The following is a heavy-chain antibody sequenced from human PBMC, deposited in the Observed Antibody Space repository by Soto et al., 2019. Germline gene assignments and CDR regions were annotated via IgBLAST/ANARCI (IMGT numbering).Heavy chain of an antibody. CDR3: ARRGSGSYDDY. D-gene: IGHD1-26*01. V-gene: IGHV3-23*01. J-gene: IGHJ4*02. CDR1: GFTFSSYA. CDR2: ISGSGDST. Sequence: EVQLLESGGGLVQPGGSLRLSCAASGFTFSSYAMRWVRQAPGKGLEWVSAISGSGDSTYYADSVKGRFTISRDNSKNTLYLQMSSLRAEDTAVYYCARRGSGSYDDYWGQGTRVTVSS.